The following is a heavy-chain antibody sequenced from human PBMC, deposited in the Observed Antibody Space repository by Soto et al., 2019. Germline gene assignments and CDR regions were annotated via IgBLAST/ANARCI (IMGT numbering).Heavy chain of an antibody. J-gene: IGHJ6*02. V-gene: IGHV4-39*01. Sequence: XETLSLTCTVCGGCISSSSYYWGWIRQPPGKGLEWIGSIYYSGSTYYNPSLKSRVTISVDTSKNQFSLKLSSVTAADTAVYYCVSKRTMDYYYYYGMDVWGQGTTVTVSS. D-gene: IGHD3-3*01. CDR2: IYYSGST. CDR1: GGCISSSSYY. CDR3: VSKRTMDYYYYYGMDV.